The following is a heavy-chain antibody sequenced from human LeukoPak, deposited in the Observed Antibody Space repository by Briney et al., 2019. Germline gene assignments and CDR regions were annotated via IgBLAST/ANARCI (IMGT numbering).Heavy chain of an antibody. V-gene: IGHV3-9*01. CDR1: GFTFSSYS. D-gene: IGHD3-22*01. CDR3: AKDARAHYDSSGYIDY. Sequence: SLRLSCAASGFTFSSYSMNWVRQAPGKGLEWVSGISWNSGSIGYADSVKGRFTISRDNAKNSLYLQMNSLRAEDTALYYCAKDARAHYDSSGYIDYWGQGTLVTVSS. J-gene: IGHJ4*02. CDR2: ISWNSGSI.